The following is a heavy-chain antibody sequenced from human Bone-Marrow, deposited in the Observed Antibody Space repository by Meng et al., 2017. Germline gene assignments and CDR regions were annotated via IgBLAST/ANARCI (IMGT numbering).Heavy chain of an antibody. J-gene: IGHJ6*02. Sequence: ASVTVSCQASGYTFPSYDINWVRQATGQGLEWMGWMNPNSSNTGYAQKFQGRVTITRNTAISTAYMELSSLRSEDTAVYYCARVGYIEMATIRGWDYYYGMDVWGQGTTVTVSS. CDR1: GYTFPSYD. D-gene: IGHD5-24*01. CDR3: ARVGYIEMATIRGWDYYYGMDV. CDR2: MNPNSSNT. V-gene: IGHV1-8*01.